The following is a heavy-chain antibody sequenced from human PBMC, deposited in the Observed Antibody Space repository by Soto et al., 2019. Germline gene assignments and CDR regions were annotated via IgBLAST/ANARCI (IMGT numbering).Heavy chain of an antibody. CDR3: TRDPLPVLEVLGTPPFDY. J-gene: IGHJ4*02. D-gene: IGHD1-1*01. Sequence: ASLKFSCKASVYTFTDYVIHWVRQATGQGFEWMGWIKPNSDDTNYAQNFQGRVTMTRDMSISTVYMELSRLRSDDTAMYYCTRDPLPVLEVLGTPPFDYWGQGTLVTVS. V-gene: IGHV1-2*02. CDR1: VYTFTDYV. CDR2: IKPNSDDT.